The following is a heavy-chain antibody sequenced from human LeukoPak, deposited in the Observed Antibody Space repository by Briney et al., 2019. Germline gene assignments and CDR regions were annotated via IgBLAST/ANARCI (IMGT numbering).Heavy chain of an antibody. V-gene: IGHV4-59*01. CDR3: ARAYSSSSNFDY. CDR2: IYYSGST. CDR1: GGSISSYY. Sequence: SSETLSLTCTVSGGSISSYYWSWIRQPPGKGLEWIGYIYYSGSTNYNPSLKSRVTISVDTSKNQFSLKLRPVTAADTAVYYCARAYSSSSNFDYWGQGTLVTVSS. J-gene: IGHJ4*02. D-gene: IGHD6-6*01.